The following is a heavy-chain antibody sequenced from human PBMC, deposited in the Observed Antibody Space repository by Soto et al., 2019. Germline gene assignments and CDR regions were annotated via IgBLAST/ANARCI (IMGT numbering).Heavy chain of an antibody. CDR1: GYTFTSYG. CDR3: ALNTYSSGWYGFDY. D-gene: IGHD6-19*01. Sequence: ASVKVSCKASGYTFTSYGISWVRQAPGQGLEWMGWISAYNGNTNYAQKLQGRVTMTTDTSTSTAYMELRSLRSDDTAVYYCALNTYSSGWYGFDYWGQGTLVTVSS. CDR2: ISAYNGNT. V-gene: IGHV1-18*01. J-gene: IGHJ4*02.